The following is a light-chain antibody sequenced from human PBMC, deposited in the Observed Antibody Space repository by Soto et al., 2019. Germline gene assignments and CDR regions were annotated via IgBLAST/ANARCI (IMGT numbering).Light chain of an antibody. CDR2: DAS. V-gene: IGKV3-11*01. CDR3: QQRLHWPPVT. Sequence: EVVLTQSPATLSLSPGERATLSCRASQSVSSYLAWYQQKPGQAPRLLIYDASNRAAGIPARFSGSGSGTEFTLTLSSLEPEDFAIYYCQQRLHWPPVTFGQGTRLEIK. CDR1: QSVSSY. J-gene: IGKJ5*01.